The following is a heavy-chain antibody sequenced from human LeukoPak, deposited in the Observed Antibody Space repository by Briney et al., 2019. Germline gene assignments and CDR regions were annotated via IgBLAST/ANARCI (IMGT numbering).Heavy chain of an antibody. V-gene: IGHV3-23*01. CDR1: GFTFSSYA. CDR3: AKSSVGDPYYFDY. CDR2: ISGSGRST. J-gene: IGHJ4*02. Sequence: GGSLRLSCAASGFTFSSYAMTWVRQAPGKGLEWVSGISGSGRSTYYADSVMGRFTISRDNSKNTLYVQMNSLRAEDTAVFYCAKSSVGDPYYFDYWGQGTLVTVSS. D-gene: IGHD3-16*01.